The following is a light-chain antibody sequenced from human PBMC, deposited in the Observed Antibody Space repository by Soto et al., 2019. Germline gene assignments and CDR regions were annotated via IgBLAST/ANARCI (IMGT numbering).Light chain of an antibody. J-gene: IGKJ2*01. CDR2: KAS. Sequence: DIQMTQSPSTLSASVGDRVTITCRASQTISSWLAWYQQKPGKAPKLLIYKASSLESGVPSRFSGSGSGTEFTLTISSLEPDDFATYYCQQYTSYPYTCGQGNKLEIK. CDR1: QTISSW. CDR3: QQYTSYPYT. V-gene: IGKV1-5*03.